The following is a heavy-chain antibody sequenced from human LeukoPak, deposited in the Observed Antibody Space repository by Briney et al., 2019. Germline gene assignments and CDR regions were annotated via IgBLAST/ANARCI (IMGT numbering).Heavy chain of an antibody. D-gene: IGHD3-10*01. CDR3: AKAMVRGVIRLYFDY. V-gene: IGHV3-9*01. CDR2: ISWNSGSI. Sequence: GGSLRLSCAASGFTFSNFEMNWVRQIPGKGLEWVSGISWNSGSIGYADSVKGRFTISRDNAKNSLYLQMNSLRAEDTALYYCAKAMVRGVIRLYFDYWGQGTLVTVSS. CDR1: GFTFSNFE. J-gene: IGHJ4*02.